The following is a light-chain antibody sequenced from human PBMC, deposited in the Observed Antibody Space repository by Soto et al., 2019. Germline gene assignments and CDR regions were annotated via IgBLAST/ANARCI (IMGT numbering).Light chain of an antibody. J-gene: IGLJ3*02. CDR3: AAWDDSLSGWV. V-gene: IGLV1-47*01. CDR1: SSNIGSNY. CDR2: RNN. Sequence: QSVLTQPPSASGTPGQRVTISCSGSSSNIGSNYVYWYQQLPGTAPKLLIYRNNQRPSGVPGRFSGPKSGTSASLAISGLRSEDEADYYCAAWDDSLSGWVFGGGTKVTVL.